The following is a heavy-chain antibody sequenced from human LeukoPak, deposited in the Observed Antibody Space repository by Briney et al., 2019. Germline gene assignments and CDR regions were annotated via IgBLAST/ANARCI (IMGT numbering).Heavy chain of an antibody. CDR2: IRYDGTNK. D-gene: IGHD2-15*01. CDR3: AKDSAEDIVVVVAAPLN. J-gene: IGHJ4*02. Sequence: GGSLRLSCAASGFTFSSYGMHWVRQAPGKGLEWVAFIRYDGTNKYYAESVKGRFTISRDNSKNTLYVQMNSLRAEDTAVYYCAKDSAEDIVVVVAAPLNWGQGTLVTVSS. V-gene: IGHV3-30*02. CDR1: GFTFSSYG.